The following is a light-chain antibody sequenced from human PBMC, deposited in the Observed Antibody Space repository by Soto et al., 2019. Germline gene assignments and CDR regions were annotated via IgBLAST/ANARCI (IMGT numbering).Light chain of an antibody. CDR1: QSIGNS. CDR2: ATS. J-gene: IGKJ5*01. V-gene: IGKV1-39*01. Sequence: DIQMTQSPSSLSASIGDRVTITCRAGQSIGNSLNWYQQKPGKAPNLLISATSSLQSGVPSRFSGSGSGTEFTLTISSLQREDFATYYCQQSYSTPITFGQGTRLEIK. CDR3: QQSYSTPIT.